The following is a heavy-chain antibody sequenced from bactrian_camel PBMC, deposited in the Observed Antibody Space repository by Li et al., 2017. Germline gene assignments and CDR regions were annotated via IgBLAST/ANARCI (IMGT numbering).Heavy chain of an antibody. Sequence: HVQLVESGGASVQAGGSLRLSCAASGYIGTMNCMGWFRQAPGKERENIAGTDVVGRASYADSVKGRFTISQESAKNTVYLQMDSLKPEDTAMYYCATTAGWSCTGDLRTRDFSYWGQGTQVTVS. CDR2: TDVVGRA. CDR1: GYIGTMNC. D-gene: IGHD2*01. CDR3: ATTAGWSCTGDLRTRDFSY. V-gene: IGHV3S53*01. J-gene: IGHJ4*01.